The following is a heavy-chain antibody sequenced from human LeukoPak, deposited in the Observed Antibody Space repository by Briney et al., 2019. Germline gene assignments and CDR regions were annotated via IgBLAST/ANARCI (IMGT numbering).Heavy chain of an antibody. CDR3: ASSSASGSYFKTFQNCDY. Sequence: SVKVSCKASGYPFINYHMHWVRQAPGQGLEWLGGIIPIFGTANYAQKFQGRVTITADESTSTAYMELSSLRSEDTAVYYCASSSASGSYFKTFQNCDYWGQGTLVTVSS. CDR2: IIPIFGTA. D-gene: IGHD1-26*01. CDR1: GYPFINYH. J-gene: IGHJ4*02. V-gene: IGHV1-69*13.